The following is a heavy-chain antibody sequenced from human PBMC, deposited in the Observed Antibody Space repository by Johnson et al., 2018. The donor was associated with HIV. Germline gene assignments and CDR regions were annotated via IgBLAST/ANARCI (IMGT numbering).Heavy chain of an antibody. CDR1: DFTFSSYG. Sequence: QVQLVESGGGLVKPGGSLRLSCAASDFTFSSYGMHWVRQAPGKGLEWVTFIQYDGSNKYYADSVKGRFTISRDNSKNTVYLQMNSLRAEDTAVYYCAKDVNEWVAWIQLWAPAFDIWGQGTMVTVS. CDR3: AKDVNEWVAWIQLWAPAFDI. D-gene: IGHD5-18*01. J-gene: IGHJ3*02. CDR2: IQYDGSNK. V-gene: IGHV3-30*02.